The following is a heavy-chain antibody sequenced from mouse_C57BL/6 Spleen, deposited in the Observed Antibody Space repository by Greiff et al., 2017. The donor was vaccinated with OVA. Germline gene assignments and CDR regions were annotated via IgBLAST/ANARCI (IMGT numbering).Heavy chain of an antibody. V-gene: IGHV14-3*01. D-gene: IGHD2-4*01. CDR2: IDPANGNT. CDR1: GFNIKNTY. Sequence: EVQRVESVAELVRPGASVKLSCTASGFNIKNTYMHWVKQRPEQGLEWIGRIDPANGNTKYAPKFQGKATITADTSSNTAYLQLSSLTSEDTAIYYCARSSDYEFYAMDYWGQGTSVTVSS. J-gene: IGHJ4*01. CDR3: ARSSDYEFYAMDY.